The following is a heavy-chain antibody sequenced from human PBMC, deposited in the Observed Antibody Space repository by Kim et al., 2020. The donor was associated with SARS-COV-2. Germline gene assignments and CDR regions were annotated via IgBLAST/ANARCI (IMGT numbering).Heavy chain of an antibody. D-gene: IGHD1-26*01. Sequence: SETLSLTCAVSGGSISSSNWWSWVRQPTGKGLEWIGEIYHSGSTNYNPSLKSRVTISVDKSKNQFSLKLSSVTAADPAVYYCARDWSSGSYGGVGWFDPWGQGTLVTVSS. CDR2: IYHSGST. J-gene: IGHJ5*02. V-gene: IGHV4-4*02. CDR1: GGSISSSNW. CDR3: ARDWSSGSYGGVGWFDP.